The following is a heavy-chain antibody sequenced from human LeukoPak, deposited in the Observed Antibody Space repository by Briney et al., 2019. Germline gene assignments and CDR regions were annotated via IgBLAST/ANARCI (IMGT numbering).Heavy chain of an antibody. D-gene: IGHD2-2*01. CDR3: ARHDCTSANCPLDY. V-gene: IGHV3-7*03. CDR1: GFTFSTHW. J-gene: IGHJ4*02. CDR2: IKQGGSED. Sequence: GGSLRLSCAASGFTFSTHWMSWVRQAPGKGLEWVANIKQGGSEDYYVDSVKGRFTISRDNAKNSLSPQMNSLRAEDTALYYCARHDCTSANCPLDYWGQGTLVAVSS.